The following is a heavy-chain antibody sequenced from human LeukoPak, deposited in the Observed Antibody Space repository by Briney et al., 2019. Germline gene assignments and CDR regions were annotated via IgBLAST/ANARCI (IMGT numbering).Heavy chain of an antibody. D-gene: IGHD6-19*01. CDR2: IYYSGST. CDR3: ARTSSGWYSGFFDY. Sequence: SETLSLTCTVSGGSISSNYWSWIRQPPGKGLEWIGYIYYSGSTNYNPSLKSRVTISVDTSKNQFSLKLSSVTAADTAVYYCARTSSGWYSGFFDYWGQGTLVTVSS. J-gene: IGHJ4*02. CDR1: GGSISSNY. V-gene: IGHV4-59*01.